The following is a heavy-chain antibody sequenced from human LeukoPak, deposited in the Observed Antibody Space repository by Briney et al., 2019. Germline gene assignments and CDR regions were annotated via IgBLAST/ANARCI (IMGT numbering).Heavy chain of an antibody. V-gene: IGHV3-30*03. CDR1: GFTFSTYG. D-gene: IGHD2-15*01. Sequence: GGSLRLSCAASGFTFSTYGMHWVRQAPGKGLEWVAVISYDGSNKYYADSVKGRFTISRDNAKNSLFLQMNSLRAEDTAVYYCARVLRYCSGGNCYSGGLGYMDVWGKGTTVTISS. CDR3: ARVLRYCSGGNCYSGGLGYMDV. CDR2: ISYDGSNK. J-gene: IGHJ6*03.